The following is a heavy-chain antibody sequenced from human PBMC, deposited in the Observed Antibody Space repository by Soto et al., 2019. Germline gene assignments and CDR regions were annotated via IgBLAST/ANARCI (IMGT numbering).Heavy chain of an antibody. CDR2: ISAYNGNT. CDR1: GYTFTSYG. Sequence: ASVEVSCKXSGYTFTSYGISWVRQAPGQGLEWMGWISAYNGNTNYAQKLQGRVTMTTDTSTSTAYMELRSLRSDDTAVYYCARGDNYYDSSGYVDYWGQGTLVTVSS. V-gene: IGHV1-18*04. CDR3: ARGDNYYDSSGYVDY. J-gene: IGHJ4*02. D-gene: IGHD3-22*01.